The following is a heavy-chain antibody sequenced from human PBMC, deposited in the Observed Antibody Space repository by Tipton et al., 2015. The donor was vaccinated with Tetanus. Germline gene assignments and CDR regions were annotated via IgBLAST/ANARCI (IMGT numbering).Heavy chain of an antibody. J-gene: IGHJ4*02. D-gene: IGHD1-26*01. CDR2: IYYSGST. V-gene: IGHV4-31*03. Sequence: TLSLTCTVSGGSISSGGYYWSWIRQHPGKGLEWTGDIYYSGSTYYNPSLKSRFTLSVDTSKNQFSLNLNSVTAADTAVYYCARDQARGARGWNYFDYWGQGTLVTVSS. CDR1: GGSISSGGYY. CDR3: ARDQARGARGWNYFDY.